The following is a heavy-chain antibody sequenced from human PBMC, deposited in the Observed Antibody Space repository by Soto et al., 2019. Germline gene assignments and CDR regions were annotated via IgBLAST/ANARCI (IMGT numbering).Heavy chain of an antibody. V-gene: IGHV4-30-4*02. J-gene: IGHJ5*02. CDR1: GVSISSGDYY. D-gene: IGHD2-2*01. CDR2: IYYSGST. Sequence: SDTLSLTCTVSGVSISSGDYYWSWIRQPPGKGLEWIGYIYYSGSTYYNPSLKSRVTISVDTSKNQFSLKLSSVTAADTAVYYCAVVVPAAMYLDPWGQGTLVTVSS. CDR3: AVVVPAAMYLDP.